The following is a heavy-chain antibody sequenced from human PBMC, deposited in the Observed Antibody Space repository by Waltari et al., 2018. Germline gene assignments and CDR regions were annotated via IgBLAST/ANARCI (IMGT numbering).Heavy chain of an antibody. CDR2: IKQDGSEE. J-gene: IGHJ4*02. D-gene: IGHD6-19*01. CDR3: ARERRGQSGWYYFDF. CDR1: GISFSRFG. V-gene: IGHV3-7*01. Sequence: EVQLVESGGGLVQPGGSLRLSCAASGISFSRFGMTWVRQAPGKGLDWVANIKQDGSEEYYVDSVKGRFTISKDNAKNSLYLQMNSLRAEDTAVYFCARERRGQSGWYYFDFWGQGSLVTVSS.